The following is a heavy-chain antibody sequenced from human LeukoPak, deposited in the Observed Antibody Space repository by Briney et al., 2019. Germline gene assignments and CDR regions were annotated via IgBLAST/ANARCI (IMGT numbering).Heavy chain of an antibody. CDR1: GYTFTSYH. CDR2: INPSGGST. D-gene: IGHD6-19*01. J-gene: IGHJ4*02. V-gene: IGHV1-46*01. CDR3: ARDLSSRVAVASDY. Sequence: ASVKVSCKASGYTFTSYHMHWVRQAPGQGFEWMGIINPSGGSTSYAQKFQGRVTMTRDMSTSTVYMELSSLRSEDAAVYYCARDLSSRVAVASDYWGQGTLVTVSS.